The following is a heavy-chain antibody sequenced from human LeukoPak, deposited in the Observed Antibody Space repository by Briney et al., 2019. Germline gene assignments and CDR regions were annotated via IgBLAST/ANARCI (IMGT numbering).Heavy chain of an antibody. CDR1: GGSISSGGYY. D-gene: IGHD2-15*01. V-gene: IGHV4-31*03. Sequence: SETLSLTCTVSGGSISSGGYYWSWIRQHPGTGLEWIGYIYYSGSTYYNPPLKSRVTISVDTSKNQFSLKLSSVTAADTAVYYCARGKKAAVYWGQGTLVTVSS. CDR3: ARGKKAAVY. J-gene: IGHJ4*02. CDR2: IYYSGST.